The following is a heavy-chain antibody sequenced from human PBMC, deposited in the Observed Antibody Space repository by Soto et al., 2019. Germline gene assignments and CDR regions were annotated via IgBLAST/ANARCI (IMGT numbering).Heavy chain of an antibody. CDR1: GFTFSSYA. D-gene: IGHD4-17*01. CDR3: AKVPTYYGPWEHYYYGMDV. CDR2: ISGSGGST. J-gene: IGHJ6*02. Sequence: EVQLLESGGGLVQPGGSLRLSCAASGFTFSSYAMSWVRQAPGKGLEWVSAISGSGGSTYYADSVKGRFTISRDNSKNTLYLQMNSLRAEDTAVYYCAKVPTYYGPWEHYYYGMDVWGQGTTVTVSS. V-gene: IGHV3-23*01.